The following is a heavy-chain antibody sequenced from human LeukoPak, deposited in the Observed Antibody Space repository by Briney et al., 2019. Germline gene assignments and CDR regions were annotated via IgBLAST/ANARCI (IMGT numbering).Heavy chain of an antibody. CDR2: IRYDGSNK. CDR3: ARADILTGYYGSLGWFDP. V-gene: IGHV3-30*02. CDR1: GFTFSSYG. D-gene: IGHD3-9*01. Sequence: PGGSLRLSCAASGFTFSSYGMHWVRQAPGKGLEWVAFIRYDGSNKYYADSVKGRFTISRDNSKNTLYLQMNSLRAEDTAVYYCARADILTGYYGSLGWFDPWGQGTLVTVSS. J-gene: IGHJ5*02.